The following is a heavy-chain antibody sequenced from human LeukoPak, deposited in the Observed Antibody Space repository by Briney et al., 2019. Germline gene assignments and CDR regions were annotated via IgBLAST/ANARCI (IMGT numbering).Heavy chain of an antibody. CDR3: ARLSRDGYTIDY. CDR1: GGSISSYY. Sequence: SETLSLTCTVSGGSISSYYWSWIRQPPGKGLEWIGYIYTSGSTNYNPSLKSRVTISVDTSKNQFSLKLSSVTAADTAVYYCARLSRDGYTIDYWGQGTLVTVSS. CDR2: IYTSGST. D-gene: IGHD5-24*01. V-gene: IGHV4-4*09. J-gene: IGHJ4*02.